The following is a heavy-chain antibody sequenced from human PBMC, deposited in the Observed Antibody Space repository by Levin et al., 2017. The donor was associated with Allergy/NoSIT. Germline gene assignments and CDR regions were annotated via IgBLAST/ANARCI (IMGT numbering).Heavy chain of an antibody. D-gene: IGHD3-10*01. J-gene: IGHJ6*02. V-gene: IGHV3-33*01. CDR2: IWYDGSNK. CDR3: ARDGNEWVRGVQDYGMDV. Sequence: QPGESLKISCAASGFTFSSYGMHWVRQAPGKGLEWVAVIWYDGSNKYYADSVKGRFTISRDNSKNTLYLQMNSLRAEDTAVYYCARDGNEWVRGVQDYGMDVWGQGTTVTVSS. CDR1: GFTFSSYG.